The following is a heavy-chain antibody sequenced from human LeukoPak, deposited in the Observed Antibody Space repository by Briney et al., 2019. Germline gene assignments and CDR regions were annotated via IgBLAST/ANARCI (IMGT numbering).Heavy chain of an antibody. J-gene: IGHJ4*02. CDR2: IVPRDSYT. CDR1: GYSFTNYW. Sequence: GESLTISFKASGYSFTNYWISWVRPMPGKGLEWMGRIVPRDSYTKYSPSFEGHVTISVDKSISSAFLQWNSLKASDSAMYYCTTGASKVTTDFANYWGQGTQVAVSS. V-gene: IGHV5-10-1*01. D-gene: IGHD4-17*01. CDR3: TTGASKVTTDFANY.